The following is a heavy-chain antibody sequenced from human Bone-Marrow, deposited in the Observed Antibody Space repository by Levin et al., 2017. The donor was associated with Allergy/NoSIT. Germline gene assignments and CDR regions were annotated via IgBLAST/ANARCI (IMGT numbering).Heavy chain of an antibody. D-gene: IGHD3-16*01. CDR2: INSDGSRT. Sequence: GESLKISCAASGFSGYWLHWVRQAPGKGLVWVSRINSDGSRTNYADFVKGRFTITRDNAKNTLYLQMNSLRVDDTAVYYCTRDRKDDYGMDVWGQGTTVTVSS. J-gene: IGHJ6*02. CDR3: TRDRKDDYGMDV. CDR1: GFSGYW. V-gene: IGHV3-74*01.